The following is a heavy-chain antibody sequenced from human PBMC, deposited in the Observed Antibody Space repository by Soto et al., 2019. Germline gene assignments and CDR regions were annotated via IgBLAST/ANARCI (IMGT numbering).Heavy chain of an antibody. V-gene: IGHV3-23*01. Sequence: GGSLRLSCAASGFIFRSYGLSWVRQAPGKGLEWVSDISGSGSVTNYADSVKGRFTISRDNSNNTLSLQMDSLRAEDTAVYYCAKGGVAAARGYFDHWGQGTRVT. D-gene: IGHD6-13*01. CDR3: AKGGVAAARGYFDH. J-gene: IGHJ4*02. CDR1: GFIFRSYG. CDR2: ISGSGSVT.